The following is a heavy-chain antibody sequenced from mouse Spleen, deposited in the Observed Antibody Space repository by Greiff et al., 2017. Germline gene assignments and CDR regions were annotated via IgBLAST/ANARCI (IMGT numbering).Heavy chain of an antibody. V-gene: IGHV5-6*01. CDR1: GFTFSSYG. J-gene: IGHJ1*03. CDR2: ISSGGSYT. CDR3: ARGTMITTDWYFDV. Sequence: DVHLVESGGDLVKPGGSLKLSCAASGFTFSSYGMSWVRQTPDKRLEWVATISSGGSYTYYPDSVKGRFTISRDNAKNTLYLQMSSLKSEDTAMYYCARGTMITTDWYFDVWGTGTTVTVSS. D-gene: IGHD2-4*01.